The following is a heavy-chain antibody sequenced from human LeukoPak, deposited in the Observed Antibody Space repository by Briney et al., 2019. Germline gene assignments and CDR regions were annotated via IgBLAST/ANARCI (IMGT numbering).Heavy chain of an antibody. V-gene: IGHV3-30*02. J-gene: IGHJ1*01. D-gene: IGHD3-10*01. CDR3: AKVGED. Sequence: GSLRLSCAASGFTFSNSGMHWVRQAPGKGLEWVAFIQFDEGNKFYAASVRGRFTISRDNSKNTLYLQMNSLRAEDTAVYYCAKVGEDWGQGTLVTVSS. CDR2: IQFDEGNK. CDR1: GFTFSNSG.